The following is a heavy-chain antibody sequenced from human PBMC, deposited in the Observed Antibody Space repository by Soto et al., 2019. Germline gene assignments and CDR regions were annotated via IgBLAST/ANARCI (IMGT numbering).Heavy chain of an antibody. CDR3: VRGKVNFDF. CDR1: KYSISSGYN. CDR2: IYQSGNT. J-gene: IGHJ4*02. Sequence: XETLSLTCIVSKYSISSGYNWCCIQEPPGKGLEGIGTIYQSGNTYQNPSLKSRVILSIDTSKNQFSLNLRNVTAADTAVYYCVRGKVNFDFWGKGILVTVSS. V-gene: IGHV4-38-2*02.